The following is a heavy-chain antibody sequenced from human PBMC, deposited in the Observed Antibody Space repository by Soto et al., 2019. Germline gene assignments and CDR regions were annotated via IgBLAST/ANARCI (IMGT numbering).Heavy chain of an antibody. Sequence: QVQLVQSGSEVMKPGASVRVSCKTSGYTFSSYYLHWVRQAPGQGLEWMGIINPRGGSTSYAQKCQGRVTMTRDTSTRTVYMELSSLRSEDTAVYYCARGNTYGSGNYAKIDTWGPGTLVTVSS. CDR2: INPRGGST. J-gene: IGHJ5*02. CDR3: ARGNTYGSGNYAKIDT. D-gene: IGHD3-10*01. V-gene: IGHV1-46*01. CDR1: GYTFSSYY.